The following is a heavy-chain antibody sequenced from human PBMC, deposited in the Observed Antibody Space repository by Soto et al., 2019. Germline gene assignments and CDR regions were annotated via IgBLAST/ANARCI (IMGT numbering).Heavy chain of an antibody. CDR3: EREHYGSGSYYVIAFDI. CDR2: IYYSGST. D-gene: IGHD3-10*01. Sequence: ASETLSLTCTVSGGSISSYYWSWIRQPPGKGLEWIGYIYYSGSTNYNPSLKSRVTISVDTSKNQFSLKLSSVTAADTAVYYCEREHYGSGSYYVIAFDIWGQGTMVTVSS. CDR1: GGSISSYY. J-gene: IGHJ3*02. V-gene: IGHV4-59*01.